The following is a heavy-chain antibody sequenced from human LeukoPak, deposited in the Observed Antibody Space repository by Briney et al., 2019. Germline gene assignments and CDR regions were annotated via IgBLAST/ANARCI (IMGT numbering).Heavy chain of an antibody. CDR2: LYNAGFT. Sequence: PGGTLTLSCAVSGVTITTNYMSWVRQPPGKGLEWVSDLYNAGFTYYEHSVKGRFTISRDNSKNKLYLQMNTLKPEDTAVYYCARGLAGTTPFDYWGQGTLVTVSS. CDR3: ARGLAGTTPFDY. V-gene: IGHV3-53*01. CDR1: GVTITTNY. D-gene: IGHD4-17*01. J-gene: IGHJ4*02.